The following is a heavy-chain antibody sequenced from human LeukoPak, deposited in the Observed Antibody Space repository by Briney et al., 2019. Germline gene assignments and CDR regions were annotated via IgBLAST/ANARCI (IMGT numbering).Heavy chain of an antibody. CDR3: ARDYSSSSLDY. J-gene: IGHJ4*02. D-gene: IGHD6-6*01. V-gene: IGHV3-48*01. CDR2: ISSSSSTI. Sequence: PGGSLRLSCAAPGFTFSSYSMNWVRQAPGMGLEWVSYISSSSSTIYYADSVKGRFTISRDNAKNSLYLQMNSLRAEDTAVYYCARDYSSSSLDYWGQGTLVTVSS. CDR1: GFTFSSYS.